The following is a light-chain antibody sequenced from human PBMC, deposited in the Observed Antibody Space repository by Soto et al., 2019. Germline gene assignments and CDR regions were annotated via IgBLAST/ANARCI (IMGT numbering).Light chain of an antibody. V-gene: IGLV2-14*01. CDR3: SSYTSSSPYV. CDR2: DVS. J-gene: IGLJ1*01. Sequence: QSVLTQPASVSGSPGQSITISCPGSSSDVGGYNYVSWYQQHPGKAPELMIYDVSNRPSGVSNRFSGSKSGNTASLTISGLQAEDEADYYCSSYTSSSPYVFGTGTKVTVL. CDR1: SSDVGGYNY.